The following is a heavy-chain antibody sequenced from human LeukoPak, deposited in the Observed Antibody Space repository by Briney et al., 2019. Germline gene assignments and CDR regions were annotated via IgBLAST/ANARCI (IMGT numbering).Heavy chain of an antibody. D-gene: IGHD6-13*01. CDR1: GGSLSCFY. Sequence: ETLSLTWTVSGGSLSCFYRGWIRQPAGEGLGGVGRIYFGGSTNYNPTLKSRATQYVDSSHNQFSPKLRPWTAGDAAAYFCVGVSIAAAGGDWFDPWGQGNLVTVSS. J-gene: IGHJ5*02. CDR3: VGVSIAAAGGDWFDP. CDR2: IYFGGST. V-gene: IGHV4-4*07.